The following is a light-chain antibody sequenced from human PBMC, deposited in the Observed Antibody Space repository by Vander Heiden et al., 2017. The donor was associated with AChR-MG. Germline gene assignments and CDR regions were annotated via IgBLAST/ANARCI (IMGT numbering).Light chain of an antibody. V-gene: IGLV1-47*01. CDR1: SPNIGSNY. Sequence: QSVLTQPPSASGTPGQRVTISCSGSSPNIGSNYVYWYQQLPGTAPKLLIYRNNQRPSGVPDRFAGSESGTSAALAISGLRSEDGADYYCAAWEDSLSGPVFGGGTKLTVL. CDR3: AAWEDSLSGPV. CDR2: RNN. J-gene: IGLJ3*02.